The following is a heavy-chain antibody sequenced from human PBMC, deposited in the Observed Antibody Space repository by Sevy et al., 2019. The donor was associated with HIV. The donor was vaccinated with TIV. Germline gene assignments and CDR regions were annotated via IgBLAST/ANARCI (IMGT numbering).Heavy chain of an antibody. J-gene: IGHJ4*02. CDR1: GFTFSSYS. CDR2: ISSSSSYI. D-gene: IGHD2-2*01. V-gene: IGHV3-21*01. Sequence: GGSLRLSCAASGFTFSSYSMNWVRQAPGKGLEWVSSISSSSSYIYYADSVKGRFTISRDNAKNSLYLQMNSLRAEDTAVYYCARDRHSSSTSCYVPDAYDYWGQGTLVTVSS. CDR3: ARDRHSSSTSCYVPDAYDY.